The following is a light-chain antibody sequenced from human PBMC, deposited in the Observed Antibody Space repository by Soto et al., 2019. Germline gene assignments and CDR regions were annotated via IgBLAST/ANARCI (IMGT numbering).Light chain of an antibody. CDR2: DVT. V-gene: IGLV2-14*03. CDR1: SADVGTSNF. CDR3: TSYRRGPLYV. J-gene: IGLJ1*01. Sequence: QSVLTQPASVSGSAGQSITISCTGISADVGTSNFVSWYQHHPGKAPRLIIYDVTDRPSGVSNRFSGSKSGDTASLTISGLQAEDEADYYCTSYRRGPLYVFGTGTKVTVL.